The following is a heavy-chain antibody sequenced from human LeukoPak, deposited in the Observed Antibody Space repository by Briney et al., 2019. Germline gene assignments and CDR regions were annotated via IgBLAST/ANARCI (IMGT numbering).Heavy chain of an antibody. CDR2: IYYSGST. CDR1: GGSISSSSYY. J-gene: IGHJ5*02. D-gene: IGHD1-26*01. V-gene: IGHV4-61*01. CDR3: ARDSNSGDYYSP. Sequence: SETLSLTCTVSGGSISSSSYYWGWIRQPPGKELEWIGDIYYSGSTNYNPSLKSRVTISVDTSKNQFSLKLTSVTAADTAVYYCARDSNSGDYYSPWGQGTLVTVSS.